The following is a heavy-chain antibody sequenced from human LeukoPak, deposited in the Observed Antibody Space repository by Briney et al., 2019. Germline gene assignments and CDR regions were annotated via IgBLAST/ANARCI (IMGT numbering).Heavy chain of an antibody. CDR1: GYTSTSYG. J-gene: IGHJ5*02. Sequence: GSVKVSCKASGYTSTSYGISWVRQAPGQGLEWMGWISAYNGNTNYAQKLQGRVTMTTDTSTSTAYMELRSLRSDDTAVYYCARAGDMVRGVYNWFDPWGQGTLVTVSS. D-gene: IGHD3-10*01. CDR3: ARAGDMVRGVYNWFDP. CDR2: ISAYNGNT. V-gene: IGHV1-18*01.